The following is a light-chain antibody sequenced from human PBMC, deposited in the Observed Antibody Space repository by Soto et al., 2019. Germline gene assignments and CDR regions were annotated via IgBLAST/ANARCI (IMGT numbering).Light chain of an antibody. V-gene: IGKV3-20*01. CDR1: QSVSKNY. J-gene: IGKJ2*01. CDR2: GAS. CDR3: QQYVTSPPT. Sequence: EIVLTQSPGTLSLSPGERATLSCRASQSVSKNYLAWYQQKLGQAPRLLIYGASSRVAGVPDRFSGSGSGTDFTLTVSRLEPEDFAVFYCQQYVTSPPTFGQGTLLEIK.